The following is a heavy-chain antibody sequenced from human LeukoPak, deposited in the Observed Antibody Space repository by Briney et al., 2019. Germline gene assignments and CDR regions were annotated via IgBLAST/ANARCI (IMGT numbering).Heavy chain of an antibody. J-gene: IGHJ4*02. D-gene: IGHD6-19*01. CDR1: GFTFSSYW. V-gene: IGHV3-74*01. Sequence: GGSLRLSCAASGFTFSSYWMHWVRQAPGKGLVWVSRINSDGSSTSYADSVKGRFTISRDNAKNSLYLQMNSLRAEDTAVYYCARDTRYSSGWSSFDYWGQGTLVTVSS. CDR2: INSDGSST. CDR3: ARDTRYSSGWSSFDY.